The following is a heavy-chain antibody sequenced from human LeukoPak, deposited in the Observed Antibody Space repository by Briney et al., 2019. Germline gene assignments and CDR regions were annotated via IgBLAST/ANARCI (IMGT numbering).Heavy chain of an antibody. CDR1: GYTFTSYY. CDR3: ASARYYYDSSGYYYSGLDAFDI. CDR2: IGAYNGNT. D-gene: IGHD3-22*01. J-gene: IGHJ3*02. V-gene: IGHV1-18*04. Sequence: ASVKVSCKASGYTFTSYYMHWVRQAPGQGLEWMGWIGAYNGNTNYAQKLQGRVTMTTDTSTSTAYMELRSLRSDDTAVYYCASARYYYDSSGYYYSGLDAFDIWGQGTMVTVSS.